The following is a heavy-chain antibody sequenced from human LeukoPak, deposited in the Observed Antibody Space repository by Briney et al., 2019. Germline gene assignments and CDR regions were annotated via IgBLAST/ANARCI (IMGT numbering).Heavy chain of an antibody. J-gene: IGHJ4*02. CDR3: ARGGENYGYWFDC. D-gene: IGHD5-18*01. Sequence: GGSLRLSCAAAGFTFSTYGMTWVRQAPGKGLEWVSAIGGSGVSTYYADSVKGRFTISRDNSRNTLYLQMNSLRAEDTAVYYCARGGENYGYWFDCWGQGTLVTVSS. CDR1: GFTFSTYG. CDR2: IGGSGVST. V-gene: IGHV3-23*01.